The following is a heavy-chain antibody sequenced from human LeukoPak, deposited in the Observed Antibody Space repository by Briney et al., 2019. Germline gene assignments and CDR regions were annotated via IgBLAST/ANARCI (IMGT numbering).Heavy chain of an antibody. CDR2: ISSSSSYI. Sequence: PGGSLRLSCAASGFTFSSYSMNWVRQAPGKGLEWVSSISSSSSYIYYADSVKGRFTISRDNAKNSLYLQMNSLRAEDTAVYYCARLYSSSWYVSVAYYYYYYMDVWGKGTTVTVSS. V-gene: IGHV3-21*01. J-gene: IGHJ6*03. CDR3: ARLYSSSWYVSVAYYYYYYMDV. D-gene: IGHD6-13*01. CDR1: GFTFSSYS.